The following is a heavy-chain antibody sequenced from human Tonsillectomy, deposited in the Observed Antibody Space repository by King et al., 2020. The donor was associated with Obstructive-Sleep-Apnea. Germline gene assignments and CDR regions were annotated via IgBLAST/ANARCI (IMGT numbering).Heavy chain of an antibody. Sequence: QLVQSGAEVKKPGESLKISCKVSGYRLTTYWIGWVRQMPGKGLEWMGIIYPSDSDTRYSPSFQGQVTISVDKSISTAYLPWSSLKASDTAMYYCARLLSGRGSYLGFDYWGQGTLVTVSS. D-gene: IGHD1-26*01. J-gene: IGHJ4*02. CDR2: IYPSDSDT. CDR3: ARLLSGRGSYLGFDY. CDR1: GYRLTTYW. V-gene: IGHV5-51*01.